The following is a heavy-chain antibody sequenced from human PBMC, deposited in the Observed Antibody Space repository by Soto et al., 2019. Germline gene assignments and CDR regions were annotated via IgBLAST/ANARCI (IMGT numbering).Heavy chain of an antibody. V-gene: IGHV4-59*01. D-gene: IGHD2-15*01. CDR1: GGSISSYY. CDR3: ANPGGS. J-gene: IGHJ4*02. CDR2: IYYSGST. Sequence: QVQLQESGPGLVKPSETLSLTCTVSGGSISSYYWSWIRQPPGKGLEWIGYIYYSGSTNYNPSLKSRVTISVDTSKNQFSLKLSSVTAADTAVYYCANPGGSWGQGTLVTVSS.